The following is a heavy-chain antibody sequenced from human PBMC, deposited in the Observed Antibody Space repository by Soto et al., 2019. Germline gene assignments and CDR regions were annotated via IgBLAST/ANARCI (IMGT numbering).Heavy chain of an antibody. CDR2: IIPIFGTA. CDR3: ARTYYYDSSGPQEFDY. J-gene: IGHJ4*02. Sequence: SVKVSCKASGGTFSSYAISWVRQAPGQGLEWMGGIIPIFGTANYAQKFQGRVTITADESTSTAYMELSSLRSEDTAVYYCARTYYYDSSGPQEFDYWGQGTLVTVSS. V-gene: IGHV1-69*13. CDR1: GGTFSSYA. D-gene: IGHD3-22*01.